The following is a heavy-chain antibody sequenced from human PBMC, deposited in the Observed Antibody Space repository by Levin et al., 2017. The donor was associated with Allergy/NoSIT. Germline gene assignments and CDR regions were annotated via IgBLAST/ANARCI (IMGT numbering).Heavy chain of an antibody. Sequence: GGSLRLSCKASGGTFSSYAISWVRQAPGQGLEWMGRIIPILGIANYAQKFQGRVTITADKSTSTAYMELSSLRSEDTAVYYCARVGVDLGGVAATYDYDGMDVWGQGTTVTVSS. CDR3: ARVGVDLGGVAATYDYDGMDV. D-gene: IGHD2-15*01. J-gene: IGHJ6*02. CDR1: GGTFSSYA. V-gene: IGHV1-69*04. CDR2: IIPILGIA.